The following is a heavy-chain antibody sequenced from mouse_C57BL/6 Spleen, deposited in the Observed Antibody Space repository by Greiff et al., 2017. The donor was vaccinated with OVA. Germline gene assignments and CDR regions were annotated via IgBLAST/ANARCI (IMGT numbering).Heavy chain of an antibody. Sequence: EVQRVESGGGLVKPGGSLKLSCAASGFTFSSYAMSWVRQTPEKRLEWVATISDGGSYTYYPDNVKGRFTISRDNAKNNLYLQMSHLKSEDTAMYYCAREGELGRLYYYAMDYWGQGTSVTVSS. CDR2: ISDGGSYT. CDR1: GFTFSSYA. D-gene: IGHD4-1*01. CDR3: AREGELGRLYYYAMDY. V-gene: IGHV5-4*01. J-gene: IGHJ4*01.